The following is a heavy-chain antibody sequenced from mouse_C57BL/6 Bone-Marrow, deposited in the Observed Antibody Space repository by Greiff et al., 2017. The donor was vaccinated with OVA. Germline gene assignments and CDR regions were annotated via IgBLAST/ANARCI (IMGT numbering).Heavy chain of an antibody. Sequence: VQLQQSGAELVRPGASVKLSCKDCGEACTDYYVHFVKHRPGQGLQWIARIYPGSGNTYYNEKFKGKATLTAEKSSSTAYMQLSSLTSEDSAVYFCARDYSKGFDYWGQGTTLTVSS. CDR3: ARDYSKGFDY. CDR2: IYPGSGNT. J-gene: IGHJ2*01. V-gene: IGHV1-76*01. CDR1: GEACTDYY. D-gene: IGHD2-5*01.